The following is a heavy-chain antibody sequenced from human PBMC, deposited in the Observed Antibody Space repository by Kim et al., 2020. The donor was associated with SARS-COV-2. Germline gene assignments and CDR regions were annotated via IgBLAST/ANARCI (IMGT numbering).Heavy chain of an antibody. J-gene: IGHJ4*02. D-gene: IGHD3-9*01. CDR3: AKDSYDILTGYYNMATIDY. CDR2: IYSGGSST. CDR1: GFTFSSYA. Sequence: GGSLRLSCAASGFTFSSYAMSWVRQAPGKGLEWVSVIYSGGSSTYYADSVKGRFTISRDNSKNTLYLQMNSLRAEDTAVYYCAKDSYDILTGYYNMATIDYWGQGTLVTVSS. V-gene: IGHV3-23*03.